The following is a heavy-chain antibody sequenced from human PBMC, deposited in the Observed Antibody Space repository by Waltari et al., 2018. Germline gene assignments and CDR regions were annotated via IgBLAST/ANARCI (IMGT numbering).Heavy chain of an antibody. D-gene: IGHD2-2*01. V-gene: IGHV3-48*01. CDR1: GFTFSNYT. J-gene: IGHJ4*02. CDR3: AREANCSSTTCYLGQIDF. CDR2: ISSGSSTI. Sequence: EVQLVESGGGLVQPGGSLRLSCAASGFTFSNYTMNWVRQPPGKGLEWISYISSGSSTIYYADSVKGRFTLSRDNAKNSLFLQMNRLRAGDTAVYYCAREANCSSTTCYLGQIDFWGQGTLVTVSS.